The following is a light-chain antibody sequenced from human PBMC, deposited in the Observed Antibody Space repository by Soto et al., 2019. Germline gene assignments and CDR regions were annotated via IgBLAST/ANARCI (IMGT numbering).Light chain of an antibody. CDR3: V. V-gene: IGLV2-14*01. CDR2: DVS. CDR1: SSDIGGYNY. Sequence: QSVLTQPASVSGSPGQSTTISCTGTSSDIGGYNYVSWYQQLPGEAPKLIIYDVSDRPSGVSTRFSGSKSGNTASLTISGLQAEDEGDYTDVFGTGTKLTVL. J-gene: IGLJ1*01.